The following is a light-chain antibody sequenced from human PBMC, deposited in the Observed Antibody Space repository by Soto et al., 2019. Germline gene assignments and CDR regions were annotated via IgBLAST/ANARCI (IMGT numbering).Light chain of an antibody. V-gene: IGKV1-9*01. CDR3: QQLNSYPYT. CDR2: SAS. J-gene: IGKJ3*01. CDR1: PGISSF. Sequence: DIQLTQSPSILSASVGDRVTITCRAGPGISSFLAWYRQKPGKAPELLLFSASTLVTGVPSRFSGSGSETDFTLTISSLQPEDSATYYCQQLNSYPYTFGPGTKVTLK.